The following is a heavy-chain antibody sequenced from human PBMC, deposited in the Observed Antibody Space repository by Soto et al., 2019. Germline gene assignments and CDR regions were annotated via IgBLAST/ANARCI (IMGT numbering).Heavy chain of an antibody. V-gene: IGHV3-30-3*01. J-gene: IGHJ6*02. CDR3: AREDDYGYRYINYGLDV. CDR1: GFTFNIYA. CDR2: ISFDGTKK. D-gene: IGHD4-17*01. Sequence: QAQLVESGGGVVQPGRSLRLSCAASGFTFNIYALHWVRQAPGKGLEWVAVISFDGTKKYYSDYVKGRFTISRDNLKNTLYLQMNNLRGEDAALYVCAREDDYGYRYINYGLDVWGQGTTVTVSS.